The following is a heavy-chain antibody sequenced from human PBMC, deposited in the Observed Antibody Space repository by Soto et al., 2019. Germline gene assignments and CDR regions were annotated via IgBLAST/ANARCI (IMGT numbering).Heavy chain of an antibody. Sequence: EVQLLESGGDLVQPGGSLRISCSASGFTFYRYAMTWVRQAPGKGLEWVSAISGSGGGTYYADSVKGRFTISRDNSKNTLNLQMNSLRAEDTAVYHCAKGGDYGDPRSDFYYYYYMDVWGKGTTVTVSS. CDR2: ISGSGGGT. CDR3: AKGGDYGDPRSDFYYYYYMDV. CDR1: GFTFYRYA. D-gene: IGHD4-17*01. V-gene: IGHV3-23*01. J-gene: IGHJ6*03.